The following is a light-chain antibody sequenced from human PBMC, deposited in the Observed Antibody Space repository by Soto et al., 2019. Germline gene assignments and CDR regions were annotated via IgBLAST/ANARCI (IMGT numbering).Light chain of an antibody. Sequence: EIVMTQSPATLSVSPGERVTLSCRASQTVNSNLAWYQQKPGQSPRLLIYGASTRATGIPDRFSGGGSGTEFTLTISSLQSEDFVVYYCQQYNSWPPITFGQGTRLEIK. J-gene: IGKJ5*01. CDR2: GAS. CDR1: QTVNSN. CDR3: QQYNSWPPIT. V-gene: IGKV3-15*01.